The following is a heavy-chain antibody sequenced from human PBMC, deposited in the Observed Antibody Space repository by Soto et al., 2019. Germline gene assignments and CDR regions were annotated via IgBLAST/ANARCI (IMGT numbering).Heavy chain of an antibody. J-gene: IGHJ3*02. D-gene: IGHD5-18*01. CDR3: ARVWIQLWLSGAFDI. CDR1: GYTFTSYG. Sequence: ASVKVSCKASGYTFTSYGISWVRQAPGQGLEWMGWISAYNGNTNYAQKLQGRVTMTTDTSTSTAYMELRSLRSDDTAVYYCARVWIQLWLSGAFDIWGQGTMVTVS. CDR2: ISAYNGNT. V-gene: IGHV1-18*01.